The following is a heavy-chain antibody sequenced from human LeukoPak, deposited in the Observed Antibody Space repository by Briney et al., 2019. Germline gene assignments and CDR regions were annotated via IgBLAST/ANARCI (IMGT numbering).Heavy chain of an antibody. CDR3: ARGELVDYYYGMDV. V-gene: IGHV4-30-4*01. Sequence: SQTLSLTCTVSGGSISSGDYYWSWIRQPPGKGLEWIGYIYYSGGTYYNPSLKSRVTISVATSKNQFSLKLSSVTAADTAVYYCARGELVDYYYGMDVWGQGTTVTVSS. D-gene: IGHD6-6*01. CDR1: GGSISSGDYY. CDR2: IYYSGGT. J-gene: IGHJ6*02.